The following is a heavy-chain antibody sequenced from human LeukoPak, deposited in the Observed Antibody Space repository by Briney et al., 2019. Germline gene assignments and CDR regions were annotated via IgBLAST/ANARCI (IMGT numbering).Heavy chain of an antibody. J-gene: IGHJ4*01. CDR3: ARRSIFWYSSNLYYXXY. CDR2: IYDTGTT. V-gene: IGHV4-59*08. D-gene: IGHD6-13*01. Sequence: SETLSLICSVYGDSMFSRYWSWIRQPPGKGLDGMGYIYDTGTTKYNPSLKSRVTISVDTSKNQFSLKLSSVTAADTAVYYCARRSIFWYSSNLYYXXYWGXXALXTVSS. CDR1: GDSMFSRY.